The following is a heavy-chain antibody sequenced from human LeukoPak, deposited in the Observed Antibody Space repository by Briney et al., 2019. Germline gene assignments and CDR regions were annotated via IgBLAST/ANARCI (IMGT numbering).Heavy chain of an antibody. CDR1: GFTFSSYG. CDR2: ISYDGSNK. Sequence: QSGGSLRLSCAAPGFTFSSYGMHWVRQAPGKGLEWVAVISYDGSNKYYADSVKGRFTISRDNSKNTLYLQMNSLRAEDTAVYYCAKDGGGGYHPHYYYMDVWGKGTTVTVSS. V-gene: IGHV3-30*18. D-gene: IGHD3-22*01. J-gene: IGHJ6*03. CDR3: AKDGGGGYHPHYYYMDV.